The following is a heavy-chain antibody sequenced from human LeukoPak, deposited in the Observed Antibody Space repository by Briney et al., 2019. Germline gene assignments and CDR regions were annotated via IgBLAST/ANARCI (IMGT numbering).Heavy chain of an antibody. J-gene: IGHJ4*02. V-gene: IGHV3-48*01. CDR2: ISSSSSTI. CDR3: ARGAYYHED. CDR1: GFTFSSHS. D-gene: IGHD3-22*01. Sequence: QTGGSLRLSCAASGFTFSSHSMNWVRQAPGKGLEWVSYISSSSSTIYYADSVKGRFTISRDNTKNSLYLQMNSLRAEDTAVYYCARGAYYHEDWGQGTLVTVSS.